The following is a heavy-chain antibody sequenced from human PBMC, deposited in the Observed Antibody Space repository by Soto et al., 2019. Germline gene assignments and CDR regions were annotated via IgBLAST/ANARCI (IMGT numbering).Heavy chain of an antibody. D-gene: IGHD1-7*01. Sequence: SETLSLTCTVSGGSISGYYWSWIRQPPGKGLEWIGYIYYTGSTYYNPSLKSRVTISLDTSRNQLSLKLTSVTAADTAVYYCARVVGKNYFAPWGHGTLVTVS. CDR2: IYYTGST. J-gene: IGHJ5*02. CDR3: ARVVGKNYFAP. V-gene: IGHV4-59*01. CDR1: GGSISGYY.